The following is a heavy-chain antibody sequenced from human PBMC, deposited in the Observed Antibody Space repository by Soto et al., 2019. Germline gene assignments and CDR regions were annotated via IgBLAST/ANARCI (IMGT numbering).Heavy chain of an antibody. CDR1: GFTFRSYS. CDR2: RISSSSTI. J-gene: IGHJ5*02. Sequence: IILSSAASGFTFRSYSKNWFRQAPGKAPAWDGYRISSSSTIYYADSLKGRFTISRDNAKNSLYLQMNSLRDEDTAVYYCARIGSRKLSGLTWGQGTLVTVSS. V-gene: IGHV3-48*02. D-gene: IGHD3-10*01. CDR3: ARIGSRKLSGLT.